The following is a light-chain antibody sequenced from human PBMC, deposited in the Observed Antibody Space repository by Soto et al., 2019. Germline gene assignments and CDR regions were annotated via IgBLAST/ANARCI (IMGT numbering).Light chain of an antibody. CDR2: DTS. Sequence: WERATLYCGASQSVDNQLAWYQQKPGQAPRLLIYDTSNRATGIPAKFSGSGFGTVFTLTISSLEPEDVAVYYCHQRNSWPLTFGGGTKVDIK. CDR3: HQRNSWPLT. V-gene: IGKV3-11*01. CDR1: QSVDNQ. J-gene: IGKJ4*01.